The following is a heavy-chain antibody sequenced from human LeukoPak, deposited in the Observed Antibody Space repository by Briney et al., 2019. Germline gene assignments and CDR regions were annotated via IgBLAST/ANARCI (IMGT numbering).Heavy chain of an antibody. J-gene: IGHJ4*02. CDR3: AREGITAAADY. CDR1: GFTFSSYW. Sequence: SGGSLRLSCAASGFTFSSYWMSWVRQAPGKGLVWVANIKQDGSEKYYVDSVKGRFTISRDNAKNSLYLQLNSLRAEDTAVYYCAREGITAAADYWGQGTLVTVSS. V-gene: IGHV3-7*01. CDR2: IKQDGSEK. D-gene: IGHD6-13*01.